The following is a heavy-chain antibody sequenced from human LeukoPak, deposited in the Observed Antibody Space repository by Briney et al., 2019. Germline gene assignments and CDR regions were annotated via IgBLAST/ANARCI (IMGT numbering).Heavy chain of an antibody. D-gene: IGHD3-9*01. J-gene: IGHJ1*01. Sequence: PGGSLRLSCAASGFSIRSYSMNWVRQAPGKGLEWVSSISISGSDIYYADSVKGRFTISRDNAKNSLYLQMNSLRAEDTAVYYCAREHYDILTGYSGNSFQYWGQGSLVTVST. CDR3: AREHYDILTGYSGNSFQY. CDR2: ISISGSDI. CDR1: GFSIRSYS. V-gene: IGHV3-21*01.